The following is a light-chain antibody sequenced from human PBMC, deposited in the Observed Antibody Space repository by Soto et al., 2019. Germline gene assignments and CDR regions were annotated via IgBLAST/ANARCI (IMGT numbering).Light chain of an antibody. CDR2: GAS. CDR3: QQYNNWYT. Sequence: EIVMTQSPATLSVSPGERATLSCRASQSVSSNLAWYQQKPGQAPRLLIYGASTRATGIPARFSGSGSGTEFTLTISNLQSEDFAVYYCQQYNNWYTFGQGTKLEIK. CDR1: QSVSSN. V-gene: IGKV3-15*01. J-gene: IGKJ2*01.